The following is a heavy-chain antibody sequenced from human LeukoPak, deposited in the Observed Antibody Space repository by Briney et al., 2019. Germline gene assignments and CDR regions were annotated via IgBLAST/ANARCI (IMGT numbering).Heavy chain of an antibody. Sequence: ASVKVSCKASGGTFSSYAISWVRQAPGQGLEWMGRIIPILGIANYAQKFQGRVTITADKSTSTAYMELSSLRSEDTAVYYCARGLDCSGGSCYEADYWGQGTLVTVSS. CDR1: GGTFSSYA. D-gene: IGHD2-15*01. CDR3: ARGLDCSGGSCYEADY. J-gene: IGHJ4*02. V-gene: IGHV1-69*04. CDR2: IIPILGIA.